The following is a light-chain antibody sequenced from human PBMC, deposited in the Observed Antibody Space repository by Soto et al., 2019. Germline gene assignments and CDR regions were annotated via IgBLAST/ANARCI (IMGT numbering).Light chain of an antibody. Sequence: DIQMTQSPSTLSASVGDRVTITCRASQSISSWLAWYQQKPGKAPKLLIYDASSLESGVPSRFSGSGSGTEFTLTLSSLQPDDFATYYCQQDNSYSPETFGQGTKVEIK. J-gene: IGKJ1*01. V-gene: IGKV1-5*01. CDR1: QSISSW. CDR3: QQDNSYSPET. CDR2: DAS.